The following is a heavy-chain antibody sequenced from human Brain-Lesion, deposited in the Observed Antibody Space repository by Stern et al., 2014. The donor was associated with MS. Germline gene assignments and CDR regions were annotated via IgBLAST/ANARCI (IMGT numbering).Heavy chain of an antibody. V-gene: IGHV4-39*01. D-gene: IGHD1-26*01. CDR2: LYYSGFT. Sequence: QLQLQESGPGLVKPSETLSLTCTVSGGSISSSTYYWAWIRQPPGKGLEWIGHLYYSGFTYYNPSLKSRVTISVDMSKNQFSLKLSSVTAADTAIYYCARHDSVPRPSQLYSARDRGPGYFDYWGQGTLVTVSS. CDR1: GGSISSSTYY. J-gene: IGHJ4*02. CDR3: ARHDSVPRPSQLYSARDRGPGYFDY.